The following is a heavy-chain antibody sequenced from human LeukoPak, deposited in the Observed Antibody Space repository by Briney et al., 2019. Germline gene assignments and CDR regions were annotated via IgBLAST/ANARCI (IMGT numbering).Heavy chain of an antibody. CDR2: INHSGST. J-gene: IGHJ4*02. CDR1: GGSFNGYH. D-gene: IGHD6-19*01. CDR3: ARRPKAIAVAGTKAIDY. Sequence: SETLSLTCAVYGGSFNGYHWSWIRQPPGKGLEWIGEINHSGSTNYNPSLKSRVTISVDTSKNQFSLKLSSVTAADTAVYYCARRPKAIAVAGTKAIDYWGQGTLVTGSS. V-gene: IGHV4-34*01.